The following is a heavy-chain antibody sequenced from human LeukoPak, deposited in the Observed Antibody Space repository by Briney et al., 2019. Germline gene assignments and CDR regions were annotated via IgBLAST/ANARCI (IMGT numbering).Heavy chain of an antibody. J-gene: IGHJ4*02. CDR1: GNYW. Sequence: PGGSLRLSCAASGNYWMHWVRQAPGKGLVWVPHINSDGSWTGYADSVKGRFTISKDNAKNTVYLQVNNLRAEDTAVYYCVSFYETNWGRGTLVTVSS. D-gene: IGHD2-2*01. CDR3: VSFYETN. V-gene: IGHV3-74*01. CDR2: INSDGSWT.